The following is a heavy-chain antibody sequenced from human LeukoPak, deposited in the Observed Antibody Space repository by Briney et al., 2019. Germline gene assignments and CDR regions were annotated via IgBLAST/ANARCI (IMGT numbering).Heavy chain of an antibody. CDR2: IWYDGSDK. Sequence: GRSLRLSCAASGFTFSSYGMHWVRQAPGKGLEWVAVIWYDGSDKYYADSVKGRFTISRDNLKNTLYLQMNSLRAEDTAVYYCARGPAGYNWGQGTLVTFSS. D-gene: IGHD1-1*01. CDR1: GFTFSSYG. V-gene: IGHV3-33*01. J-gene: IGHJ4*02. CDR3: ARGPAGYN.